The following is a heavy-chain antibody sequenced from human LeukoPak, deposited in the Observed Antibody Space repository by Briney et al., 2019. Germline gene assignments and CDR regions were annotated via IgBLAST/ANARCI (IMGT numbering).Heavy chain of an antibody. V-gene: IGHV1-46*01. Sequence: GASVKVSCKASGYTFTSYYMHWVRQAPGQGLEWMGIINPSGGSTSYAQKFQGRVTMTRDTSTSTVYMELSSLRSEDTAVYYCARGLSPGRLVVVPAAKGPGAFDIWGQGTMVTVSS. CDR3: ARGLSPGRLVVVPAAKGPGAFDI. J-gene: IGHJ3*02. CDR1: GYTFTSYY. D-gene: IGHD2-2*01. CDR2: INPSGGST.